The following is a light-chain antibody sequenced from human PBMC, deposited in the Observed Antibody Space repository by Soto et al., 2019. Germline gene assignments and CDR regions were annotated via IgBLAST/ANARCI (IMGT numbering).Light chain of an antibody. V-gene: IGKV3-11*01. CDR1: QSVSSY. CDR2: DAS. J-gene: IGKJ5*01. CDR3: QQRSNSPLT. Sequence: EIVLTQSPCTLSLSPGERATLPCRASQSVSSYLDWYQQKPGQAPRLLIYDASNRATGIPARFSGSGSGTDFTLTISSLEPEDFAVYYCQQRSNSPLTFGQGTRLEIK.